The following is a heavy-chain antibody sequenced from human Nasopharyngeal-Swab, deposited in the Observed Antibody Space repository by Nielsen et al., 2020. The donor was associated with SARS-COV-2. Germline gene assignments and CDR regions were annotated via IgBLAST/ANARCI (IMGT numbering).Heavy chain of an antibody. CDR2: IYYSGNT. J-gene: IGHJ4*01. D-gene: IGHD6-19*01. V-gene: IGHV4-39*01. CDR1: GASISSSNYY. Sequence: GSLRLSCTVSGASISSSNYYWGWIRQPPGKGLEWIGTIYYSGNTYFNPSLKSRVTMSVDTSKHQFSLNLSSVTAADTAPYYCARHSSGWSFDYWDHGTLVTVSS. CDR3: ARHSSGWSFDY.